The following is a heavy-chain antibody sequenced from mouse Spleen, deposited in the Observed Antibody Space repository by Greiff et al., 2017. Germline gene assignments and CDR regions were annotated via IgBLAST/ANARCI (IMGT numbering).Heavy chain of an antibody. Sequence: DVMLVESGGGLVQPGGSLSLSCAASGFTFTDYYMSWVRQPPGKALEWLGFIRNKANGYTTEYSASVKGRFTISRDNSQSILYLQMNALRAEDSATYYCARSSNWDDWYFDVWGAGTTVTVSS. CDR2: IRNKANGYTT. J-gene: IGHJ1*01. V-gene: IGHV7-3*01. CDR1: GFTFTDYY. D-gene: IGHD4-1*02. CDR3: ARSSNWDDWYFDV.